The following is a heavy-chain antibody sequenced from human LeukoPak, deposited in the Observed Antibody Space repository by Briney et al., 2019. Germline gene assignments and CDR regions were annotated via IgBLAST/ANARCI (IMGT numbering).Heavy chain of an antibody. V-gene: IGHV3-30-3*01. CDR2: ISYDASNK. CDR1: GFTFDNYA. Sequence: GGSLGLSCAASGFTFDNYAMHWVRQAPGKGLEWVALISYDASNKYYADSVKGRFTISRDNAKNSLYLQMNSLRAEDTAVYYCARIVYYYYYYGMDVWGQGTTVTVSS. CDR3: ARIVYYYYYYGMDV. J-gene: IGHJ6*02. D-gene: IGHD3-22*01.